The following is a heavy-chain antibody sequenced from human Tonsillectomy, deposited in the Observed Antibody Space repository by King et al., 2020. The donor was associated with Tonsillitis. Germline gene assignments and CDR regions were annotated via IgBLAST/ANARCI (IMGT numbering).Heavy chain of an antibody. CDR1: GFTFSSYA. CDR2: ISGSGGTT. CDR3: AGENTVAKY. Sequence: VQLVESGGGLVQPGGSLRLSCAASGFTFSSYAMSWVRQSPGKGLDWVSAISGSGGTTYYADSVKGRFTISRNNSKNTLYLQMNSLRADDTAVYYCAGENTVAKYWGQGTLVTVSS. J-gene: IGHJ4*02. V-gene: IGHV3-23*04. D-gene: IGHD4-23*01.